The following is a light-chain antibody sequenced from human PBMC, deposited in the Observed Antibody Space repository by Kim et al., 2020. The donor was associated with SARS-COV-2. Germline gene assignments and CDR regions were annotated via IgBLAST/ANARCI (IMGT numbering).Light chain of an antibody. CDR1: QSITTW. Sequence: EPVRDRVTISCRASQSITTWLAWYQLKPGKVPKLLIYKASNLQSGVPSRFSGSGSETEFTLTISSLQPDDFATYYCQQYHSYPWTFGQGTKVDIK. V-gene: IGKV1-5*03. CDR2: KAS. CDR3: QQYHSYPWT. J-gene: IGKJ1*01.